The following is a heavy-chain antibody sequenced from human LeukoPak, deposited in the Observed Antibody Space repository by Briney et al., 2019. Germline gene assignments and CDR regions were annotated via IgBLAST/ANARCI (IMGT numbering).Heavy chain of an antibody. CDR3: AKSSDGSTSFDQ. V-gene: IGHV3-21*04. Sequence: PGGSLRLSCAASGFTFSSYSMHWVRQAPGKGLEWVSSVSSSATYIYYADSVKGRFTISRDNAKNSLYLQMNSLRAEDMALYYCAKSSDGSTSFDQWGQGTLVTVSS. CDR2: VSSSATYI. J-gene: IGHJ4*02. CDR1: GFTFSSYS. D-gene: IGHD2-2*01.